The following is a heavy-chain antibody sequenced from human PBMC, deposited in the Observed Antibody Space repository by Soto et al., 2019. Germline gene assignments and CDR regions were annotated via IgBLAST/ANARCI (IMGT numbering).Heavy chain of an antibody. CDR1: GFTVNNKY. V-gene: IGHV3-66*01. Sequence: EVQLVESGGGLVQPGGSLRLSCAASGFTVNNKYMSWVRQAPGKGLEWVSVIYSGGGTNYADSVRGRFTISRDNSKNTLYRQLNSLSGEDTAVYHCARGGDSTTSYNFDSWGRGTLVTVSS. CDR3: ARGGDSTTSYNFDS. J-gene: IGHJ4*02. CDR2: IYSGGGT. D-gene: IGHD6-13*01.